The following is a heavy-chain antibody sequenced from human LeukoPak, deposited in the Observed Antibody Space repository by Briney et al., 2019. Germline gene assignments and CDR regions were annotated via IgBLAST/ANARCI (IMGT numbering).Heavy chain of an antibody. CDR1: GGSMSSYY. Sequence: SETLSLTCTVSGGSMSSYYWSWIRQPPGKGLEWIGYIYYNGKTNYSPSLNSRVTISVDTSGNQFSLKLNSVTAADTAVYYCARGGWSVDYRGQGTLVTVSS. D-gene: IGHD6-19*01. CDR3: ARGGWSVDY. CDR2: IYYNGKT. V-gene: IGHV4-59*08. J-gene: IGHJ4*02.